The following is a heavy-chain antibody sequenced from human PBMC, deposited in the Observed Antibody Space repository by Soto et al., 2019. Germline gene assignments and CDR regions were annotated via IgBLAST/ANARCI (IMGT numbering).Heavy chain of an antibody. CDR1: GFSFSNAW. Sequence: EVQLVESGGDLVKPGGSLRLSCAASGFSFSNAWMNWVRQAPGKGLEWVGRIESTIDGGAADYAAPVKGRFTISRDDSKNTLYLQMNSLKIEDTAVYYCTDGMDVWGQGTTVTVSS. CDR2: IESTIDGGAA. CDR3: TDGMDV. V-gene: IGHV3-15*07. J-gene: IGHJ6*02.